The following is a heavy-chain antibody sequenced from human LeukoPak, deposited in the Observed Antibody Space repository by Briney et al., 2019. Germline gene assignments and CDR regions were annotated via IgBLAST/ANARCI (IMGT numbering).Heavy chain of an antibody. CDR1: GYTFTTYD. CDR2: KNPKSGDA. J-gene: IGHJ5*02. D-gene: IGHD2-21*01. CDR3: ARGPFGNCGGGPCHFRDIDNWYDP. V-gene: IGHV1-8*03. Sequence: GASVKVSCKASGYTFTTYDINWVRQAAGQGFEWMGWKNPKSGDAGYADKFQGRVAITRDTSINTAYLELSALTSDDTAVYYCARGPFGNCGGGPCHFRDIDNWYDPWGQGTLVTVSS.